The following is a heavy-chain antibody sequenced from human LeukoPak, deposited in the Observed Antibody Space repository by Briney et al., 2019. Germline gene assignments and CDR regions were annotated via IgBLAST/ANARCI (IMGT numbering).Heavy chain of an antibody. CDR2: IIPIFGTA. Sequence: ASVKVSCKASGYTFTSYGISWVRQAPGQGLEWMGGIIPIFGTANYAQKFQGRVTITTDESTSTAYMELSSLRSEDTAVYYCARAGNVLRYFDWLFPFDYWGQGTLVTVSS. D-gene: IGHD3-9*01. CDR3: ARAGNVLRYFDWLFPFDY. CDR1: GYTFTSYG. J-gene: IGHJ4*02. V-gene: IGHV1-69*05.